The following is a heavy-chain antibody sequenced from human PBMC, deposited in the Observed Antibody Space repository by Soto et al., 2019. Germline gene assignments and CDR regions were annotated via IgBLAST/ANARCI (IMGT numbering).Heavy chain of an antibody. D-gene: IGHD4-4*01. CDR2: IYYSGST. J-gene: IGHJ3*02. Sequence: QVQLQESGPGLVKPSQTLSLTCTVSGGSISSGGYYWSWIRQHPGKGLEWIGYIYYSGSTYYNPVLKSRFTISVDTSKNQFSLKLSSLTAADTAVYYCASSLNDYSNYGALDIWGQGTMVTVSS. V-gene: IGHV4-31*03. CDR1: GGSISSGGYY. CDR3: ASSLNDYSNYGALDI.